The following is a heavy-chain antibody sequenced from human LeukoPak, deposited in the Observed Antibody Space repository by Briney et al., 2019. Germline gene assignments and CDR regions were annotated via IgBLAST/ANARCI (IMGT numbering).Heavy chain of an antibody. V-gene: IGHV3-7*01. J-gene: IGHJ4*02. CDR1: GFTFSSYW. CDR3: ARAHFYYVLGSYSH. CDR2: IKQDGSEK. D-gene: IGHD3-10*01. Sequence: GGSLRLSCAASGFTFSSYWMNWVRQAPGKGLEWVANIKQDGSEKYYVDSVKGRFTISRDNAKNSLYLQMNSLRAEDTAVYYCARAHFYYVLGSYSHWGQGTLVTVSS.